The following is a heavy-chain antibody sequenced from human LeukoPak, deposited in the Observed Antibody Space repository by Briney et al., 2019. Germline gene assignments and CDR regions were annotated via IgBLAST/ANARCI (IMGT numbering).Heavy chain of an antibody. J-gene: IGHJ4*02. Sequence: GGSLRLSCAASGFTFSSYAMHWVRQAPGKGLEWVAVISYDGSNKYYADSVKGRFTISRDNSKNTLYLQMNSLRAEDTAVYYCARDGLSVPYGGNPEGFFDYWGQGTLVTVSS. CDR1: GFTFSSYA. V-gene: IGHV3-30-3*01. D-gene: IGHD4-23*01. CDR2: ISYDGSNK. CDR3: ARDGLSVPYGGNPEGFFDY.